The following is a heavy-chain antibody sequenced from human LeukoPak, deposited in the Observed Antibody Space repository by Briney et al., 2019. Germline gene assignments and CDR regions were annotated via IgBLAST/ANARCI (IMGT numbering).Heavy chain of an antibody. CDR2: IDPNTGGT. CDR1: GYTFTDYY. J-gene: IGHJ4*02. D-gene: IGHD2-15*01. CDR3: ARVVAGVGAASDY. Sequence: ASVTVSCKASGYTFTDYYMHWVRQAPGQGLEWMGWIDPNTGGTNYAQKFQDRVTMTGDTSISTAYMELNRLRSDDTAVYYCARVVAGVGAASDYWGQGTLVTVSS. V-gene: IGHV1-2*02.